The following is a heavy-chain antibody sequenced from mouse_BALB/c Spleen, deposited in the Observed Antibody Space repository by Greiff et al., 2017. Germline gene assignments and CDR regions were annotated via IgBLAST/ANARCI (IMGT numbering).Heavy chain of an antibody. CDR1: GFTFSSFG. D-gene: IGHD2-13*01. CDR3: ARTRGDFHYYAMDF. V-gene: IGHV5-17*02. CDR2: ISSCSSTI. J-gene: IGHJ4*01. Sequence: EVHLVESGGGLVQPGGSRKLSCAASGFTFSSFGMHWVRQAPEKGLEWVAYISSCSSTIYYADTMKGRFTISRDNPKNTLFLQMTSLRSEDTAMYYCARTRGDFHYYAMDFWGQGTSVTVSS.